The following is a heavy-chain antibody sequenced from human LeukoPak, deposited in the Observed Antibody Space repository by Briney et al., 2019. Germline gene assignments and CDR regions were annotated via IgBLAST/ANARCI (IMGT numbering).Heavy chain of an antibody. CDR1: GFTFSSFT. V-gene: IGHV3-30-3*02. Sequence: GGSLRLSCAASGFTFSSFTMHWVRQAPGKGLEWVALILFDGTNIYYADSVKGRFTISRDNSNNTVFLQMNSLRAEDTAVYYCAKILNPRITIFGAGFDYWGQGTLVTVSS. J-gene: IGHJ4*02. CDR3: AKILNPRITIFGAGFDY. CDR2: ILFDGTNI. D-gene: IGHD3-3*01.